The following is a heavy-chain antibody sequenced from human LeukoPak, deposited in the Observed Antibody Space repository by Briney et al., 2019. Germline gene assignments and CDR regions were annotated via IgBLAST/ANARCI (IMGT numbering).Heavy chain of an antibody. Sequence: SETLSLTCAVYGGSFSGYYWSWIRQPPGKGLEWIGEINHSGSTNYNPSLKSRVTISVDTSKNQFSLKLSSVTAADTAVYYCARGGKWLRSDFDYWGQGTLATVSS. D-gene: IGHD5-12*01. J-gene: IGHJ4*02. V-gene: IGHV4-34*01. CDR2: INHSGST. CDR3: ARGGKWLRSDFDY. CDR1: GGSFSGYY.